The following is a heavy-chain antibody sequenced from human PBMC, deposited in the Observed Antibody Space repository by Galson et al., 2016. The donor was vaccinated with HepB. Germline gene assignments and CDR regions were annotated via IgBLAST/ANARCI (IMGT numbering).Heavy chain of an antibody. CDR2: ISGSSAYT. V-gene: IGHV3-21*04. CDR1: GFTFSSYA. D-gene: IGHD4-23*01. J-gene: IGHJ3*02. Sequence: SLRLSCAASGFTFSSYAVSWVRQAPGKGLEWVSAISGSSAYTNYADSVKGRVTISRDNAKKSLYLQLNSLTAEDTAVYYCAREGGGNSYAGNAFDIWGQGTMLTVSS. CDR3: AREGGGNSYAGNAFDI.